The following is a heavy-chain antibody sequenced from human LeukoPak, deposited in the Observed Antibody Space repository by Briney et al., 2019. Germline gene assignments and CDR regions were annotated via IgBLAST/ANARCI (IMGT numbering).Heavy chain of an antibody. CDR1: GFTFSSYG. V-gene: IGHV3-23*01. J-gene: IGHJ5*02. D-gene: IGHD3-10*01. Sequence: GGSLRLSCAASGFTFSSYGMSWVRQAPGKGLEWVSAISGSGGSTYYADSVKGRFTISRDNSKNTLYLQMNSLRAEDTAVYYCAKDKDYYGSGSYYSVPNWFDPWGQGTLVTVSS. CDR2: ISGSGGST. CDR3: AKDKDYYGSGSYYSVPNWFDP.